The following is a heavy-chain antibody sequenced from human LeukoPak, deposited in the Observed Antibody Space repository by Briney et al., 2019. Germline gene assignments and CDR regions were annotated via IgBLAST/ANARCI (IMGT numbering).Heavy chain of an antibody. CDR1: GGSISSSSYS. V-gene: IGHV4-39*01. CDR3: ARLRFDFWSGYTHPYFDY. CDR2: IYYSGTT. J-gene: IGHJ4*02. D-gene: IGHD3-3*01. Sequence: SETLSLTCTVSGGSISSSSYSWGWIRQPPGKGLEWIGSIYYSGTTYYNPSLKSRATISVDTSKIQFSPKLSSVAATDTAVYFCARLRFDFWSGYTHPYFDYWGQGTLVTVSS.